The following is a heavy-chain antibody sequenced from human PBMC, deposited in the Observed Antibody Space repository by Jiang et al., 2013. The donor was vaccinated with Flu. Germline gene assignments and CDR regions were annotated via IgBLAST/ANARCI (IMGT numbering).Heavy chain of an antibody. V-gene: IGHV4-59*01. CDR2: MYYSGNT. J-gene: IGHJ4*02. CDR1: GGSISSYY. D-gene: IGHD6-19*01. CDR3: AREVWSSGWLDY. Sequence: GLVKPSETLSLTCTVSGGSISSYYWSWIRQPPGKGLEWIGYMYYSGNTNYNPSLKSRVTISVDTSKNQFSLKLSSVTAADTAVYYCAREVWSSGWLDYWGQGTLVTVSS.